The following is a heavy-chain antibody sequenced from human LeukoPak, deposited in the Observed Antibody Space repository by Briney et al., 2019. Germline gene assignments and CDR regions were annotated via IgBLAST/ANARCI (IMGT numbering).Heavy chain of an antibody. J-gene: IGHJ1*01. Sequence: SQTLSLTCTVSGGSISISSYYWSWIRQPAGKGLEWIERIYSSGSTNYNPSLKSRVTISVDTSKNQFSLNLSSVTAADTAVYYCEREEYDSSGYYSIGYFQHWGQGTLVTVSS. D-gene: IGHD3-22*01. CDR2: IYSSGST. CDR3: EREEYDSSGYYSIGYFQH. CDR1: GGSISISSYY. V-gene: IGHV4-61*02.